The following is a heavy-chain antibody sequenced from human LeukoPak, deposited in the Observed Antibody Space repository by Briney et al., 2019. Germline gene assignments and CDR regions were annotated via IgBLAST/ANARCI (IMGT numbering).Heavy chain of an antibody. D-gene: IGHD6-13*01. Sequence: PGGSLRLSCAASGFTFSSYWMHWVRQAPGKGLVWVSRINSDGSSTSYADSVKGRFTISRDNSKNTLYLQMNSLRAEDTAVYYCAKERVGAAGTTNYYYYYGMDVWGQGTTVTVSS. CDR2: INSDGSST. CDR3: AKERVGAAGTTNYYYYYGMDV. CDR1: GFTFSSYW. V-gene: IGHV3-74*01. J-gene: IGHJ6*02.